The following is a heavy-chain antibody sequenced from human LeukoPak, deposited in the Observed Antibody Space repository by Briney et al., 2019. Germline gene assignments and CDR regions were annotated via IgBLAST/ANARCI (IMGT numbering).Heavy chain of an antibody. V-gene: IGHV6-1*01. CDR3: AREGYCSGGSCYPRAYYFDY. CDR2: TYYRSKWYN. J-gene: IGHJ4*02. Sequence: SQTLSLTCAISGDSVSSNSAAWNWLRQSPSRGLEWLGRTYYRSKWYNDYAVSVKSRITINPDTSKNQFSLQLNSVTPEDTAVYYCAREGYCSGGSCYPRAYYFDYWGQGTLVTVSS. D-gene: IGHD2-15*01. CDR1: GDSVSSNSAA.